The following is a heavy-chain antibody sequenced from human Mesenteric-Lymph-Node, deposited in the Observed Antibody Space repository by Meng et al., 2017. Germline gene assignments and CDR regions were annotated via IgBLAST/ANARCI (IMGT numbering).Heavy chain of an antibody. CDR3: VRDTRRGGGWFDP. Sequence: QLQAEQSGSGLVTPTQALSLTVAVSGDSSTSGDYCWTWHRQATGKGLVWIGYICHGVNIYYTPSLRSRVTISVDKSRNQFSLKLTSVSAADTAVYYCVRDTRRGGGWFDPWGQGTLVTVSS. CDR2: ICHGVNI. J-gene: IGHJ5*02. D-gene: IGHD3-10*01. V-gene: IGHV4-30-2*01. CDR1: GDSSTSGDYC.